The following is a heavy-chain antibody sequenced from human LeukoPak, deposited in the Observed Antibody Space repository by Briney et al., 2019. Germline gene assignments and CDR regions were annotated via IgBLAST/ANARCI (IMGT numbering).Heavy chain of an antibody. V-gene: IGHV1-46*01. CDR3: AKPGIAVAGTVRAELQH. CDR2: INPSGGST. J-gene: IGHJ1*01. Sequence: ASVKVSCKASGYTFTSYYMHWVRQAPGQGLEWMGIINPSGGSTSYAQKFQGRVTMTRDMSTSTVYMELSSLRSEDTAVYYCAKPGIAVAGTVRAELQHWGQGTLVTVSS. D-gene: IGHD6-19*01. CDR1: GYTFTSYY.